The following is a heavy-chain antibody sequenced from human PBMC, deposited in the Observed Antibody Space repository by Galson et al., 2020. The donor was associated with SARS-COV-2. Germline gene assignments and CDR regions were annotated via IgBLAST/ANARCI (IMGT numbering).Heavy chain of an antibody. CDR1: GGSIDGDTYY. D-gene: IGHD2-8*01. CDR3: VRGRLGYCISGVCQMFRDVDV. CDR2: LYYSGNT. Sequence: SETLSLTCTVSGGSIDGDTYYWGWVRQTPGKGLEWLGSLYYSGNTHYNPTLKSRVTMSVDTSKDQFSLRLSSVTDEDTAVHYWVRGRLGYCISGVCQMFRDVDVWGRGTTVTVSS. V-gene: IGHV4-39*07. J-gene: IGHJ6*02.